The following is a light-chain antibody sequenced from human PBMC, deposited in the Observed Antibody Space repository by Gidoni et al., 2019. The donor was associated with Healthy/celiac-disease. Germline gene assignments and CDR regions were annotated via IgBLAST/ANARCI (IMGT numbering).Light chain of an antibody. V-gene: IGLV2-14*03. CDR1: SSDVGGYNY. CDR2: DVS. J-gene: IGLJ3*02. CDR3: SSYTSSSTPWV. Sequence: QSALTQPASVSGSPGPSFTISCTGTSSDVGGYNYVSWYQQHPGKAPKLMIYDVSNRPSGVSNRFSGSKSGNTASLTISGLQAEDEADYYCSSYTSSSTPWVFGGGTKLTVL.